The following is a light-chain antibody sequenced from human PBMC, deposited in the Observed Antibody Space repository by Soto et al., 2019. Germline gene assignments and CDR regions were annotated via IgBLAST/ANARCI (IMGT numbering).Light chain of an antibody. CDR3: QQYKTYWT. CDR2: AAS. Sequence: DIQMTQSPSSLSASVGDRVTITCRASQSISTYLNWYQQKPGKAPELMIFAASSLQSGVPSRFSGSGSGTDFTLTISSLQPDDFATYYCQQYKTYWTFGQGTKVDI. J-gene: IGKJ1*01. V-gene: IGKV1-39*01. CDR1: QSISTY.